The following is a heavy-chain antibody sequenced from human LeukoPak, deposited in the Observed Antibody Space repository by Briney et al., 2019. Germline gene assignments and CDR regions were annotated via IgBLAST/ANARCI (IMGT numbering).Heavy chain of an antibody. J-gene: IGHJ4*02. V-gene: IGHV3-74*01. CDR3: VRDVWGDRDGFFEY. Sequence: GGSLRLSCAASGFSFRSYWMHWVRHAPGKGLVLVSRINNDGRSASYAESVTGRFTMSRDNAKNTLYLQMNSLRAEDTAVYYCVRDVWGDRDGFFEYWGQGTLVTVSS. CDR1: GFSFRSYW. CDR2: INNDGRSA. D-gene: IGHD2-21*01.